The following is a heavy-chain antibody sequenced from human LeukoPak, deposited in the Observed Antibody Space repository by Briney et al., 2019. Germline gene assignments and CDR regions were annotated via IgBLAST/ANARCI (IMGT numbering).Heavy chain of an antibody. CDR2: ISSSSSYI. J-gene: IGHJ4*02. Sequence: GGSLRLSCAASGFTFSSYSLNWVRQAPGKGLEWVSSISSSSSYIYYADSVKGRFTISRDNSKNTLYLQMNSLRAEDTAVYYCAKADTYYYDSSGYGFDYWGQGTLVTVSS. V-gene: IGHV3-21*01. CDR3: AKADTYYYDSSGYGFDY. D-gene: IGHD3-22*01. CDR1: GFTFSSYS.